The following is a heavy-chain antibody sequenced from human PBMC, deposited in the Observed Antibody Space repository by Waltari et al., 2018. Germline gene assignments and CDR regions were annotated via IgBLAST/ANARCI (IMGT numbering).Heavy chain of an antibody. Sequence: EVQLVQSGAEVKKPGESLKISCKGSGYSFTSYWIGWVRQRPGKGLGWKGIISPGYSYTSYSPSLQGQVTISADKAISTAYLQWSSLKASDTAMYYCARLESQVGANDYWGQGTLVTVSS. D-gene: IGHD1-26*01. CDR2: ISPGYSYT. V-gene: IGHV5-51*01. J-gene: IGHJ4*02. CDR1: GYSFTSYW. CDR3: ARLESQVGANDY.